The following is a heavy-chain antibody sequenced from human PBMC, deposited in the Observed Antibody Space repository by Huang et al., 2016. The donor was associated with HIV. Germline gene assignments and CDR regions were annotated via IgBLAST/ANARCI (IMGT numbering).Heavy chain of an antibody. J-gene: IGHJ4*02. CDR1: GVTFSSSS. D-gene: IGHD3-22*01. CDR3: ARARGYYDSSVSYYFDY. CDR2: IIPIFGTA. Sequence: QVQLVQSGAEVKKPGSSVKVSCKASGVTFSSSSISWVRQAPGQGLEWMGGIIPIFGTANYAQKFQGRVTITADESTSTAYMELSSLRSEDTAVYYCARARGYYDSSVSYYFDYWGQGTLVTVSS. V-gene: IGHV1-69*13.